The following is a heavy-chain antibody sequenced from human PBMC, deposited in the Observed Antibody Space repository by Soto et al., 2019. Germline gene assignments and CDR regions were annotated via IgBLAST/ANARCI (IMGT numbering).Heavy chain of an antibody. CDR2: ISAGGGST. J-gene: IGHJ3*02. CDR3: AHPRGYGVFDAYDI. V-gene: IGHV3-23*01. CDR1: GFTFSTYA. Sequence: GGSLRLSGAASGFTFSTYAMSWVRQAPGKGLEWVSAISAGGGSTYYADSVKGRFTISRDNSINTLYLQMNSLRTEDTAVYYCAHPRGYGVFDAYDIWGQGAMVTVSS. D-gene: IGHD1-1*01.